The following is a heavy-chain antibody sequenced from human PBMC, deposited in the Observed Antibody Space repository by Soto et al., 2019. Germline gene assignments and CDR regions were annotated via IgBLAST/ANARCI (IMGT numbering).Heavy chain of an antibody. CDR2: ISSSSSTI. V-gene: IGHV3-48*01. Sequence: PGGSLRLSCAASGFTFSSYSMNWVRQAPGKGLERVSYISSSSSTIYYADSVKGRFTISRDNAKNSLYLQMNSLRAEDTAVYYCARVRAVITEYYYYMDVWGKGTTVTVSS. D-gene: IGHD3-10*01. CDR3: ARVRAVITEYYYYMDV. CDR1: GFTFSSYS. J-gene: IGHJ6*03.